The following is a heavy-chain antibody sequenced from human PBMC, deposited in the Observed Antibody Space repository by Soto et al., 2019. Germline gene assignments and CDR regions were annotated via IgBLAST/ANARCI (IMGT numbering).Heavy chain of an antibody. Sequence: SETLSLTCAVSGGSITNYYWSWIRQPPGTGLEWIGYIYFSGSTHYNPSLTSRVTISVDTSKNQFSLKLSSVTAADTAIYYCARKGTYYRDAFDMWGQGTMVTVSS. V-gene: IGHV4-59*01. CDR1: GGSITNYY. J-gene: IGHJ3*02. CDR3: ARKGTYYRDAFDM. CDR2: IYFSGST. D-gene: IGHD3-10*01.